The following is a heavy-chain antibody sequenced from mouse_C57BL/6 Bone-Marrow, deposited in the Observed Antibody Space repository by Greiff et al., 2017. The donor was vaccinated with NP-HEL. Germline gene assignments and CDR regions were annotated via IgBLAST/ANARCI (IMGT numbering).Heavy chain of an antibody. Sequence: QVQLQQSGAELVRPGTSVKVSCKASGYAFTNYLIEWVKQRPGQGLEWIGVINPGSGGTNYNEQFKGKATLTADKSSSTAYMQLSSLTSEDSAVYFCARSNYYGSIYWYFDVWGTGTTVTVSS. CDR2: INPGSGGT. D-gene: IGHD1-1*01. J-gene: IGHJ1*03. CDR3: ARSNYYGSIYWYFDV. V-gene: IGHV1-54*01. CDR1: GYAFTNYL.